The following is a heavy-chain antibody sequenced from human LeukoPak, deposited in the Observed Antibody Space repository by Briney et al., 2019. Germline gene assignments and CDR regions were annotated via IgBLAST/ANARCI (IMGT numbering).Heavy chain of an antibody. D-gene: IGHD3-10*01. Sequence: PGGSLRLSCAASGFTVSSNYMSWVRQAPGKGLEWVSGISWNSGSIGYADSVKGRFTISRDNAKNSLYLRMNSLRAEDTALYYCAKDYGSGSYGNWFDPWGQGTLVTVSS. V-gene: IGHV3-9*01. J-gene: IGHJ5*02. CDR3: AKDYGSGSYGNWFDP. CDR2: ISWNSGSI. CDR1: GFTVSSNY.